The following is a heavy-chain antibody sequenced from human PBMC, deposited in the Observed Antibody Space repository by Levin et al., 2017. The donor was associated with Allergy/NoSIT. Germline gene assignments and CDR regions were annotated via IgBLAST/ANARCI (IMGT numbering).Heavy chain of an antibody. J-gene: IGHJ4*02. CDR1: GFTFSSYV. CDR3: AKGTGLVTGIGFFEY. Sequence: GESLKISCAASGFTFSSYVMGWVRQPPGKGLEWVSAITGSGGTTSYADAVKGRFTISRDNSKNTLYLQMNSLTAEDTALYYCAKGTGLVTGIGFFEYWGQGTLVTVSP. D-gene: IGHD2-21*02. CDR2: ITGSGGTT. V-gene: IGHV3-23*01.